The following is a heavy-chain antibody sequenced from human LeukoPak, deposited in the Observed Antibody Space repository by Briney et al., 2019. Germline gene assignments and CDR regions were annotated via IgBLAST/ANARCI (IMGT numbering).Heavy chain of an antibody. CDR3: ARAGETVYYDSSGYRYYYYGMDV. Sequence: GGSLRLSCAASGFTFSSYSMNWVRQAPGKGLEWVSSISSSSSYIYYADSVKGLFTISRDNAKNSLYLQMNSLRAEDTAVYYCARAGETVYYDSSGYRYYYYGMDVWGQGTTVTVS. D-gene: IGHD3-22*01. CDR2: ISSSSSYI. J-gene: IGHJ6*02. V-gene: IGHV3-21*01. CDR1: GFTFSSYS.